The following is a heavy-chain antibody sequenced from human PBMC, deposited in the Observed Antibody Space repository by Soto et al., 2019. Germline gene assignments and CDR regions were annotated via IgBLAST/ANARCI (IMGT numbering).Heavy chain of an antibody. CDR3: ARVKVFWSGYLPNQNWFDP. CDR2: INHSGST. Sequence: QVQLQQWGAGLLKPSETLSLTCAVYGGSFSGYYWSWIRQPPGKGLAWIGEINHSGSTNYNTSLKSRVTISVDTSKNQFSLKLSSVTAADTAVYYCARVKVFWSGYLPNQNWFDPWGQGTLVTVSS. V-gene: IGHV4-34*01. D-gene: IGHD3-3*01. J-gene: IGHJ5*02. CDR1: GGSFSGYY.